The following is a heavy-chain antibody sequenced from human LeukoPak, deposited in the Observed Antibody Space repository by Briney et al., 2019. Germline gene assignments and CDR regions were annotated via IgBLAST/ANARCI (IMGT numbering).Heavy chain of an antibody. J-gene: IGHJ4*02. CDR1: GFTYDDYA. CDR3: AKGYSYGYGGRDIDY. D-gene: IGHD5-18*01. V-gene: IGHV3-9*01. CDR2: ISWNSGSI. Sequence: GGSLRLSCAASGFTYDDYAMHWVRQAPGKGLEWVSGISWNSGSIGYADSVKGRFTISRDNAKNSLYLQMNSLRAEDTALYYCAKGYSYGYGGRDIDYWGQGTLVTVSS.